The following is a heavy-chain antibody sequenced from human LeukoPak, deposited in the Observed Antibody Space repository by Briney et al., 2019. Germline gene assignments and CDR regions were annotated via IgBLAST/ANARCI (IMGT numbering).Heavy chain of an antibody. V-gene: IGHV3-23*01. CDR2: VSADGDYT. CDR1: GFTFNSYA. D-gene: IGHD2-15*01. Sequence: PGGSLRLSCAASGFTFNSYAMSWVRQAPGQGLEWVSAVSADGDYTYYADSVKGRFSISRDNSKNTLYLQMNSLRVGDTAVYYCAKRRYCDDINCRDFDCWGRGTLVTVSS. CDR3: AKRRYCDDINCRDFDC. J-gene: IGHJ4*02.